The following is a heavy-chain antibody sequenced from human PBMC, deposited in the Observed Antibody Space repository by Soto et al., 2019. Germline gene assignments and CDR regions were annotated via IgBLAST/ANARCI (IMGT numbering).Heavy chain of an antibody. CDR1: GGSISSYY. J-gene: IGHJ4*02. Sequence: SETLSLTCTVSGGSISSYYWSWIRQPPGKGLEWIGYIYYNESTNYNPSLKSRVTISVDTSKNQFSLKLSSVTAADTAVYYCARQITGVPTIEYYFDYWGQGTLVTVSS. V-gene: IGHV4-59*08. D-gene: IGHD5-12*01. CDR3: ARQITGVPTIEYYFDY. CDR2: IYYNEST.